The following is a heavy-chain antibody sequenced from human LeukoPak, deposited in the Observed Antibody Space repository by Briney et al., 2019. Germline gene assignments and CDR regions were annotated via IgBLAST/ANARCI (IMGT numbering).Heavy chain of an antibody. CDR3: ATPYCGTISCLDVFDV. Sequence: SETLSLTCTVRGVSLSSDKYYWSWIRQRPGKGLDWIGHIYYSGSTSFNPSLKSRVSMSVDASKSQFSLKLTSVTAADTAVYYCATPYCGTISCLDVFDVWGQGTVVTVYS. D-gene: IGHD2-2*01. CDR2: IYYSGST. CDR1: GVSLSSDKYY. V-gene: IGHV4-31*03. J-gene: IGHJ3*01.